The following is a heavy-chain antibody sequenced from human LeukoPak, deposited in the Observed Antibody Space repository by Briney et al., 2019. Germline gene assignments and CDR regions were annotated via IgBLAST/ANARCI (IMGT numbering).Heavy chain of an antibody. V-gene: IGHV3-49*03. CDR2: IRSKTYGGTT. Sequence: PGRSLRLSCTASGCTFGDHSRSWIRQAPGKGLEWVGFIRSKTYGGTTEYAASVKGRFTISRDDSKSLAYLKMNSLKTEDTAVYYCTRGLIKQWLYYGMDVWGQGTTVTVSS. D-gene: IGHD6-19*01. CDR3: TRGLIKQWLYYGMDV. CDR1: GCTFGDHS. J-gene: IGHJ6*02.